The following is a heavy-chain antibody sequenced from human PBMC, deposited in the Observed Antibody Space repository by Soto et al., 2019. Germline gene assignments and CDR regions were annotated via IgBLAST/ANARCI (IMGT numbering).Heavy chain of an antibody. CDR1: GYSFTSYD. V-gene: IGHV1-8*01. J-gene: IGHJ4*02. CDR3: ARVGFLVGSPIEG. CDR2: MNPTSGNT. D-gene: IGHD3-3*01. Sequence: QVQLGQSWAEVKKPGASVKVSCKASGYSFTSYDMNWVRQATGQGLEWMGWMNPTSGNTGYAQKFKGRVTMTRNTATRIAYMDLSCLSSEDPAVYYGARVGFLVGSPIEGWGQGTLVTVSS.